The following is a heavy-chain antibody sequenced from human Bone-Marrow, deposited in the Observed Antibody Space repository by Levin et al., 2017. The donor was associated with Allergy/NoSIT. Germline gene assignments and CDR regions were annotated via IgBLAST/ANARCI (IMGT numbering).Heavy chain of an antibody. CDR3: TSGLDFWSGFLFDY. CDR1: GFTFSGSA. CDR2: IRSKANSYAT. V-gene: IGHV3-73*01. J-gene: IGHJ4*02. D-gene: IGHD3-3*01. Sequence: GGSLRLSCAASGFTFSGSAMHWVRQASGKGLEWVGRIRSKANSYATAYAASVKGRFTISRDDSKNTAYLQMNSLKTEDTAVYYCTSGLDFWSGFLFDYWGQGTLVTVSS.